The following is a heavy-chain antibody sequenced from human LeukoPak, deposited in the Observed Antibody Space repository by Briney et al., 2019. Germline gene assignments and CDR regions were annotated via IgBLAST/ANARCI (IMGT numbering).Heavy chain of an antibody. V-gene: IGHV4-59*01. J-gene: IGHJ4*02. CDR1: GGSTNSYY. D-gene: IGHD3-22*01. CDR3: ARDRYDHDSSGYYEF. CDR2: IYESGST. Sequence: SETLSLTCTVSGGSTNSYYWSWIRQPPGKELEWIGYIYESGSTDYNPSLRSRVTISRDTSKNQVSLKLTSVTTADTAVYYCARDRYDHDSSGYYEFWGQGTLVTVSS.